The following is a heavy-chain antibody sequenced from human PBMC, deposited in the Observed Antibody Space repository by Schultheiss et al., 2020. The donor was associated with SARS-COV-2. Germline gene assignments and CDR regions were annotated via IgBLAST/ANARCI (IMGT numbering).Heavy chain of an antibody. J-gene: IGHJ4*02. D-gene: IGHD6-13*01. CDR3: AAMSSSWYGENFDY. CDR2: IVVGSGNT. CDR1: GFTFTSSA. Sequence: SVKVSCKASGFTFTSSAMQWVRQARGQRLEWIGWIVVGSGNTNYAQKFQERVTITRDMSTSTAYMELSSLRSEDTAVYYCAAMSSSWYGENFDYWGQGTLVTVSS. V-gene: IGHV1-58*02.